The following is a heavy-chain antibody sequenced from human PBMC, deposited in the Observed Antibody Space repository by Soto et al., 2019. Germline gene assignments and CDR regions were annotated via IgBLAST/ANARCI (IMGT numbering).Heavy chain of an antibody. J-gene: IGHJ4*02. CDR3: ARVRCSGGSCYSFFDY. CDR2: IIPIFGTA. V-gene: IGHV1-69*12. D-gene: IGHD2-15*01. CDR1: GGTFSSYA. Sequence: QVQLVQSGAEVKKPGSSVKVSCKASGGTFSSYAISWVRQAPGQGLEWMGGIIPIFGTANYAQKFQGRVTITADESTSTAYMELSSLRSEDMAVYSCARVRCSGGSCYSFFDYWGQGTLVTVSS.